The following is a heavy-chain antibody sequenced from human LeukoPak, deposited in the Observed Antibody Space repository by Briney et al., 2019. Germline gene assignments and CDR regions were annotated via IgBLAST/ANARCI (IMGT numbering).Heavy chain of an antibody. D-gene: IGHD1-26*01. CDR2: IYPGHSDT. V-gene: IGHV5-51*01. CDR3: ASRGGKSYFHT. CDR1: GYSFTSYW. Sequence: GESLKISCKGSGYSFTSYWVAWVRQMPGKGLEWMGLIYPGHSDTRYSPSFQGQVTISADKSITTAYLQWSSLKASDTAMYYCASRGGKSYFHTWGQGTLVTVSS. J-gene: IGHJ1*01.